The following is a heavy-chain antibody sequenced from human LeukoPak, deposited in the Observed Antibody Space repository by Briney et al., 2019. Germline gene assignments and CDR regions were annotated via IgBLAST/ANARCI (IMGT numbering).Heavy chain of an antibody. CDR3: AWGSGWLDY. CDR2: ISGSGAGT. J-gene: IGHJ4*02. D-gene: IGHD6-19*01. CDR1: GFTFSSFA. Sequence: GGSLRLSCAASGFTFSSFAMSWVRQAPGKGLEWVSTISGSGAGTYYADSVKGRFTISRDNSKNTLYLQMNSLRAEDTAVYYCAWGSGWLDYWGQGTLVTVSS. V-gene: IGHV3-23*01.